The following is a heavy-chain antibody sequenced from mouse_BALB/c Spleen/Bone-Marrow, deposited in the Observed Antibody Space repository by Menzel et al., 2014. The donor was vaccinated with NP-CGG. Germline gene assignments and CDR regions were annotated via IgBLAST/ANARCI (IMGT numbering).Heavy chain of an antibody. Sequence: EVHLVESGGGLVQPGGSMKLSCVASGFTFSNYWMNWVRQSPEKGLEWVAEIRLKSNNYATHYAESAKGRFTISRDDSKSSVYLQMNNLRAEDTGIYYCTKEVVATGNWYFDVWGAGTTVTVSS. CDR1: GFTFSNYW. CDR2: IRLKSNNYAT. D-gene: IGHD1-1*01. V-gene: IGHV6-6*02. J-gene: IGHJ1*01. CDR3: TKEVVATGNWYFDV.